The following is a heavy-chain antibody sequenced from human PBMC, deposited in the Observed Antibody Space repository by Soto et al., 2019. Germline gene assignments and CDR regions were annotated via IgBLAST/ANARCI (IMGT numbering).Heavy chain of an antibody. V-gene: IGHV4-31*03. Sequence: QVQLQASGPGLVKPSQTLSLTCTVSGGSISSGGYYWNWIRQHPGEGLECIGFIYCSGSTYYDPPLKCRVTISVDTSKNQFSLRRSSVTAADTAVYYCAREPLTWCQGTLVTGSS. CDR1: GGSISSGGYY. J-gene: IGHJ4*02. CDR2: IYCSGST. CDR3: AREPLT.